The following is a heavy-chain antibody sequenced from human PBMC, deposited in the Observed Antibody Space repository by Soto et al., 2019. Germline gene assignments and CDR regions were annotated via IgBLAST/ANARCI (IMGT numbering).Heavy chain of an antibody. V-gene: IGHV3-23*01. CDR3: AKGRGVQTSVDY. CDR2: ISGSGGST. Sequence: GESLKISCAASGFTFSSYAMSWVRQAPGKGLEWVSAISGSGGSTYYADSVKGRFTISRDNSKNTLYLQMNSLRAEDTAVYYCAKGRGVQTSVDYWGQGTLVTVSS. J-gene: IGHJ4*02. D-gene: IGHD3-10*01. CDR1: GFTFSSYA.